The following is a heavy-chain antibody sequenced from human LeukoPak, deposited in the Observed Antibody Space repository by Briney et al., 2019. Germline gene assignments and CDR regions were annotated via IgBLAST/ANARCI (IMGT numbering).Heavy chain of an antibody. Sequence: SETLSLTCTVSGGSISNYYWSWIRQPPGKGLEWIAYISYSGSTSYNPSLKSRVTMSVDTSRNQFSLKLSSVTAADTALYYCARIWESAAASPFDYWGQGTLVTVSS. CDR3: ARIWESAAASPFDY. CDR2: ISYSGST. D-gene: IGHD6-13*01. V-gene: IGHV4-59*01. J-gene: IGHJ4*02. CDR1: GGSISNYY.